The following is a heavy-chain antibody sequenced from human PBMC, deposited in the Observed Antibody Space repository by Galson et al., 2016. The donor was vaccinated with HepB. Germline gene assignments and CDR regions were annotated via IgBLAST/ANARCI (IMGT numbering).Heavy chain of an antibody. CDR2: ISYGGGDK. V-gene: IGHV3-30*18. Sequence: SLRLSCAASGFTFSNFAMHWVRQAPGKGLEWVAHISYGGGDKYYADSVKGRLTISRDNSQTALYLQTNSLRPEDTAIHYCAKDRWGITAAGTGMDSWGQGTLVSGSS. CDR1: GFTFSNFA. J-gene: IGHJ4*02. CDR3: AKDRWGITAAGTGMDS. D-gene: IGHD6-13*01.